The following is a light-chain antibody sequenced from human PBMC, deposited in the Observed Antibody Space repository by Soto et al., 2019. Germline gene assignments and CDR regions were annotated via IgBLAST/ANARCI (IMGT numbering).Light chain of an antibody. V-gene: IGLV1-40*01. CDR1: SSNIGSGYD. J-gene: IGLJ3*02. Sequence: QSVLTQPPSVSGAPGQRVTISCTGSSSNIGSGYDVHWYQQLPGTAPKLLIFGNSNRPSWVPDRFSGSKSGTSASLAIAGLQAEDEADYYCCSFTSINTWVFGGGTKLTVL. CDR2: GNS. CDR3: CSFTSINTWV.